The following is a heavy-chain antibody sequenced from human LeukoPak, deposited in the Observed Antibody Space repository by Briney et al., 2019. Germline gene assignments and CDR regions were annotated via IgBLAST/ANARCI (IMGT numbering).Heavy chain of an antibody. CDR1: GFTFSSYA. J-gene: IGHJ3*02. CDR3: ARAGSSNAFDI. V-gene: IGHV3-30-3*01. D-gene: IGHD6-6*01. CDR2: ISYDGSNK. Sequence: GGSLRLSCAASGFTFSSYAMHWVRQAPGKGLEWVAVISYDGSNKYYADSVKGRFTISRDNSKNTLYLQMNSLRAEDTAVYYCARAGSSNAFDIWGQGTMVTVSS.